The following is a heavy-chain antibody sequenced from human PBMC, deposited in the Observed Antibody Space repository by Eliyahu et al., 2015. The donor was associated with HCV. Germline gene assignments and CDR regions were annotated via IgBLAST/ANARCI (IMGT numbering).Heavy chain of an antibody. Sequence: QVQLVESGGGVVXPGXSLRLSXXASGFXFSSYAMHWVRQAPGKGLEWVAVISYDGSNKYYADSVKGRFTISRDNSKNTLYLQMNSLRAEDTAVYYCARDPPDYGDVFDYWGQGTLVTVSS. CDR3: ARDPPDYGDVFDY. D-gene: IGHD4-17*01. V-gene: IGHV3-30-3*01. CDR2: ISYDGSNK. J-gene: IGHJ4*02. CDR1: GFXFSSYA.